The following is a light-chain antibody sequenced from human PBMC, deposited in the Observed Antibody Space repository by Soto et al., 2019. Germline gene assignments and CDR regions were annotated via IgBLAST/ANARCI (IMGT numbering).Light chain of an antibody. J-gene: IGKJ1*01. Sequence: DIALTPSPGTLAPSPGESATLSCRASQSVSNNYVAWYKQKPGQAPRLLIYGASNRATGIPDRFSGSGSGTDFTLTIKRLEPEDFAVYYCQQYGSSGTFGQGTKVDIK. CDR2: GAS. CDR3: QQYGSSGT. V-gene: IGKV3-20*01. CDR1: QSVSNNY.